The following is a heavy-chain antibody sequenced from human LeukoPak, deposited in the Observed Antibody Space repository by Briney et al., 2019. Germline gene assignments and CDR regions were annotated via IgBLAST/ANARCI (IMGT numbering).Heavy chain of an antibody. CDR3: ASEESSGWRRGAFDI. D-gene: IGHD6-19*01. CDR1: GFTFSSYW. V-gene: IGHV3-7*01. CDR2: IKQDGSEK. J-gene: IGHJ3*02. Sequence: PGGSLRLSCAASGFTFSSYWMSWVRQAPGKGLEWVANIKQDGSEKYYVDSVKGRFTISRDNAKNSLYLQMNSLRAEDTAVYYCASEESSGWRRGAFDIWGQGTMATVSS.